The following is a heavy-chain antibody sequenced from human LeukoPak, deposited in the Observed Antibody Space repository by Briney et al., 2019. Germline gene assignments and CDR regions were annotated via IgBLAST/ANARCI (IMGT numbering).Heavy chain of an antibody. J-gene: IGHJ6*02. CDR2: MNPNSGKT. V-gene: IGHV1-8*02. CDR3: ARGPTGAYYYYYGMDV. CDR1: GYTFSSYG. Sequence: ASVKVSCKASGYTFSSYGISWVRQATGQGLEWMGWMNPNSGKTGYAQKFQGRVTMTRNTSISTAYMELSSLRSEDAAVYYCARGPTGAYYYYYGMDVWGQGTTVSVCS.